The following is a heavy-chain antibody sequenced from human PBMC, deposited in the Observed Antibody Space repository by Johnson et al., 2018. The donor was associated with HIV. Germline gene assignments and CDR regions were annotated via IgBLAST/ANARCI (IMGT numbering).Heavy chain of an antibody. CDR3: ARQPDNFWSSDALYI. Sequence: QVQLVESGGGLVKPGGSLRLSCAASGFSFSDYYMSWIRQAPGKGLEWVSYISSSGSTIYYADSVVKGRFTISRDNAKNSVFLKMNSLRVEETAIYYCARQPDNFWSSDALYIWGQGTMVTVCS. CDR1: GFSFSDYY. D-gene: IGHD3-3*01. V-gene: IGHV3-11*04. CDR2: ISSSGSTI. J-gene: IGHJ3*02.